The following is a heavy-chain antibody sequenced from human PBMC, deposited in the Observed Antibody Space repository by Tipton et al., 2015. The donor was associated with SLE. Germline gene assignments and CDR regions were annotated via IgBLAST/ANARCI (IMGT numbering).Heavy chain of an antibody. Sequence: PLRLSCAASGFTVSSNYMSWVRQAPGKGLEWVSVIYSGGSTYYADSVKGRFTISRDNSKNTLYLQMNSLRAEDTAVYYCARGGNYGVEYYYGMDVWGQGTTVTVSS. CDR2: IYSGGST. CDR1: GFTVSSNY. CDR3: ARGGNYGVEYYYGMDV. J-gene: IGHJ6*02. V-gene: IGHV3-53*05. D-gene: IGHD4-17*01.